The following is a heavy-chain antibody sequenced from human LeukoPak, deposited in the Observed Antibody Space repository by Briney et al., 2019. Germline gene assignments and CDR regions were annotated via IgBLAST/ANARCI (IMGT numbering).Heavy chain of an antibody. Sequence: SETLSLTCAVYGGSFSGYYWSWIRQPPGKGLEWIGETNHSGSTNYNPSLKSRVTISVDTSKNQFSLKLRSVTAADTAVYYCARGHIAVAGTGPWFDPWGQGTLVTVSS. V-gene: IGHV4-34*01. CDR2: TNHSGST. D-gene: IGHD6-19*01. CDR3: ARGHIAVAGTGPWFDP. CDR1: GGSFSGYY. J-gene: IGHJ5*02.